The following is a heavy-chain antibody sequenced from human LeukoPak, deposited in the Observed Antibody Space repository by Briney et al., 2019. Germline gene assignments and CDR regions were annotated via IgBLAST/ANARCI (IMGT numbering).Heavy chain of an antibody. V-gene: IGHV4-30-4*01. J-gene: IGHJ4*02. CDR1: GGSISRGDYY. D-gene: IGHD3-22*01. Sequence: PSQTLSLTCTVSGGSISRGDYYWSWIRQPPGKGLEWIGNIYYSGRRYNNLSLKSRLIISVDTSKNQFSVKLSSVTAADTAVYYCAREPFYDNSGSVGRFDYWGQGTLVTVSS. CDR3: AREPFYDNSGSVGRFDY. CDR2: IYYSGRR.